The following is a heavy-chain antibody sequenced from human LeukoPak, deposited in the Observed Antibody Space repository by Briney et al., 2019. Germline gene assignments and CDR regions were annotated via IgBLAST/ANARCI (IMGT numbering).Heavy chain of an antibody. CDR1: GYTFISYG. V-gene: IGHV1-18*01. D-gene: IGHD6-13*01. CDR2: ISAYNGNT. J-gene: IGHJ6*03. CDR3: ARYSSSWADYYYYMDV. Sequence: GASVKVSCKASGYTFISYGINWVRQAPGQGLEWMGWISAYNGNTNYAQKLQGRVTMTTDTSTSTAYMELRSLRSDDTAVYYCARYSSSWADYYYYMDVWGKGTTVTVSS.